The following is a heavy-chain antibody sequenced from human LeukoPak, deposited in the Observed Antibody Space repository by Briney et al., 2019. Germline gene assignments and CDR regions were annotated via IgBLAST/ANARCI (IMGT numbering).Heavy chain of an antibody. J-gene: IGHJ4*02. CDR3: ARSTAMALDY. V-gene: IGHV3-30-3*01. CDR2: ISYDGSNK. D-gene: IGHD5-18*01. CDR1: GFTFSSYA. Sequence: GGSLRLSCAASGFTFSSYAMHWVRQAPGKGLEWVAVISYDGSNKYYADSVRGRFTISRDNSKNTRYLQMNSLRAEDTAVYYCARSTAMALDYWGQGTLVTVSS.